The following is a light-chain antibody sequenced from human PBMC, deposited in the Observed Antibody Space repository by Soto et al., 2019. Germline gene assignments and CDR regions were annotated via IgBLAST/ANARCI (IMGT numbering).Light chain of an antibody. J-gene: IGLJ1*01. V-gene: IGLV2-14*01. CDR1: SSDVGDNNY. CDR2: DVT. CDR3: SSYTSISTLYV. Sequence: QSALTQPASVSGSPGQSITISCTGTSSDVGDNNYVSWYQQHPGKAPKLMIYDVTHRTSGISNRFSGSKSGNTASLTISGRKAEDEADYYCSSYTSISTLYVFGTGTKLTVL.